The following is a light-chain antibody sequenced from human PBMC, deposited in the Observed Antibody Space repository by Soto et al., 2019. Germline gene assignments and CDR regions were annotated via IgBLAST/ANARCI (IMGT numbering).Light chain of an antibody. J-gene: IGLJ2*01. V-gene: IGLV2-14*01. CDR2: AVT. CDR3: SSYTNVNTMV. Sequence: QSVLTQPASVSGSPGQSITISCTGTSSDVGGYNYVSWYQQHPGKAPKLMIYAVTTRPSGVSNRFSGSKSGNTASLTISGLQPEDEADYYCSSYTNVNTMVFGGGTKLTVL. CDR1: SSDVGGYNY.